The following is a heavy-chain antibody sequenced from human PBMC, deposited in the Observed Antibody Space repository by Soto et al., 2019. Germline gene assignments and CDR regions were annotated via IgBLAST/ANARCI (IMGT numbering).Heavy chain of an antibody. D-gene: IGHD4-17*01. CDR1: GYTFTNCY. CDR2: INPNDGST. J-gene: IGHJ6*02. Sequence: GASVKVSCKASGYTFTNCYLHWVRQAPGQGLEWMGIINPNDGSTTYPQKFQGRVTMTRDTSTSTVYMELGRLRSEDTAVYFCARDLPTVLTLRPPYYRMDVPGQRTTVTVSS. CDR3: ARDLPTVLTLRPPYYRMDV. V-gene: IGHV1-46*03.